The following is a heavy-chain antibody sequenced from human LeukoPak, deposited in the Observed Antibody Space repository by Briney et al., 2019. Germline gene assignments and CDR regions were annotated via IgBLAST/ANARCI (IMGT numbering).Heavy chain of an antibody. CDR1: GGSFSGYY. Sequence: SETLSLTCAVHGGSFSGYYWSWIRQPPGKGLEWIGEINHSGSTNYNPSLKSRVTISVDTSKNQFSLKLSSVTAADTAVYYCARGRGSPPRYYYYYMDVWGKGTTVTVSS. CDR2: INHSGST. V-gene: IGHV4-34*01. J-gene: IGHJ6*03. CDR3: ARGRGSPPRYYYYYMDV. D-gene: IGHD1-26*01.